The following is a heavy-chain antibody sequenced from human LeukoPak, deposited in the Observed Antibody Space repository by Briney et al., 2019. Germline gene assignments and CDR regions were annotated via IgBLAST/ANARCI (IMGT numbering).Heavy chain of an antibody. Sequence: PSETLSLTCTVSGASISGNSFYWGWVRQPPGKGLEWIGNIYYTGITYYNPSLKSRVTISVDTSKNQFSLRLNSVTAADTAIYYCASPGITTFDYWGQGTLVTVSS. CDR3: ASPGITTFDY. CDR2: IYYTGIT. D-gene: IGHD3-22*01. V-gene: IGHV4-39*01. J-gene: IGHJ4*02. CDR1: GASISGNSFY.